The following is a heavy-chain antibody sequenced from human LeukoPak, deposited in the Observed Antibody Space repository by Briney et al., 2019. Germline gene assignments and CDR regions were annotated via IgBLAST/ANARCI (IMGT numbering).Heavy chain of an antibody. D-gene: IGHD3-3*01. CDR1: GGSFSSYY. V-gene: IGHV4-59*12. Sequence: SETLSLTCTVSGGSFSSYYWSWIRQPPGKGLEWIGYIYYSGITNYNPSLKSRVTISVDTSKNQFSLKLSSVTAADTAVYYCARDFRGGYDFWSGYYTPYYFDYWGQGTLVTVSP. CDR2: IYYSGIT. CDR3: ARDFRGGYDFWSGYYTPYYFDY. J-gene: IGHJ4*02.